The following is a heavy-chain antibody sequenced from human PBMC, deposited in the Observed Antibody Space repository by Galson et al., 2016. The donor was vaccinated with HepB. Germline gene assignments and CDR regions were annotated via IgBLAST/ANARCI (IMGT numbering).Heavy chain of an antibody. J-gene: IGHJ4*02. CDR3: AGRRVYYSGNSGYYYDGGYDD. V-gene: IGHV1-69*13. Sequence: SVKVSCKASGGTFSSYVISWVRQAPGQGLEWMGVIIPIFNTRNYAQKFQGRVTITADGSTSTAYMELSSLRSEVTAVYYCAGRRVYYSGNSGYYYDGGYDDWGQGTLVTVAS. D-gene: IGHD3-22*01. CDR1: GGTFSSYV. CDR2: IIPIFNTR.